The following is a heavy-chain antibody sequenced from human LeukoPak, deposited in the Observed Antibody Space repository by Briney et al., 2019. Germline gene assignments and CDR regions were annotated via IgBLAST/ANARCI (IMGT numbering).Heavy chain of an antibody. CDR3: ARGIVVVPAAMSYFDY. CDR2: IYYSGST. Sequence: KASQTLSLTCTVSGGSISSGGYYWSWIRQHPGKGLEWIGYIYYSGSTYYNPSLKSRVTISVDTSKSQFSLKLSSVTAADTAVYYCARGIVVVPAAMSYFDYWGQGTLVTVSS. D-gene: IGHD2-2*01. J-gene: IGHJ4*02. CDR1: GGSISSGGYY. V-gene: IGHV4-31*03.